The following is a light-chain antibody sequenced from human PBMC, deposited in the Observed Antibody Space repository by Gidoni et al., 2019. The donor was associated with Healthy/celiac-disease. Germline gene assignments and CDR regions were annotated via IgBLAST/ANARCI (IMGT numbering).Light chain of an antibody. Sequence: SSELTQDPAVSVALGQTVRITCQGDSLRSYYASWYQQKPGQAPVLVIYGKNRRPSGIPDRFSGSISGNTASLTVTGAQAEDEADYYCNSRDSSGNHVVFGGGTKLTVL. J-gene: IGLJ2*01. V-gene: IGLV3-19*01. CDR2: GKN. CDR3: NSRDSSGNHVV. CDR1: SLRSYY.